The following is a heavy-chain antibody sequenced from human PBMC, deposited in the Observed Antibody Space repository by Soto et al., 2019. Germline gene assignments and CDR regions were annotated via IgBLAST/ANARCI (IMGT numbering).Heavy chain of an antibody. Sequence: GASVKVSRASSGCTFSSYATICVRQAPGPGLEWMGGIIPIFGTANYAQKFQGRVTITADESTSTAYMELSSLRSEDTAVYYCARAVNCSGGSCYSDAFDSWGQATMVT. V-gene: IGHV1-69*13. CDR3: ARAVNCSGGSCYSDAFDS. CDR2: IIPIFGTA. J-gene: IGHJ3*02. D-gene: IGHD2-15*01. CDR1: GCTFSSYA.